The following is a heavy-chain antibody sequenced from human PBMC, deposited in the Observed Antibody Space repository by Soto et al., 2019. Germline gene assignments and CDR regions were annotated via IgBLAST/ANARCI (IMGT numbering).Heavy chain of an antibody. CDR2: IYPGDSDT. Sequence: PGESLKISCHGSGYSFANDWISWVRQMPGKGLEWVGVIYPGDSDTRYSPSFRGQVTISADKSISHVYLQWSSLKASDTAMYYCARNRLRQYYYGMDVWGQGTTVTVSS. J-gene: IGHJ6*02. CDR3: ARNRLRQYYYGMDV. V-gene: IGHV5-51*01. D-gene: IGHD3-10*01. CDR1: GYSFANDW.